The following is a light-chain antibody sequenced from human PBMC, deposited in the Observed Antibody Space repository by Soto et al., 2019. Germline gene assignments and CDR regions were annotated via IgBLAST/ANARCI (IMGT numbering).Light chain of an antibody. CDR1: QSLLNSNGYNY. V-gene: IGKV2-28*01. J-gene: IGKJ1*01. Sequence: DIVVTPSPLSLPVTPGEPASISCRSSQSLLNSNGYNYLDWYLQKPGQSPQLLIYLGSNRASGVPDRLSGSGSGTDFTLKISRVEAEDVGLYYCMQALQAPLTFGQGTKVEIE. CDR3: MQALQAPLT. CDR2: LGS.